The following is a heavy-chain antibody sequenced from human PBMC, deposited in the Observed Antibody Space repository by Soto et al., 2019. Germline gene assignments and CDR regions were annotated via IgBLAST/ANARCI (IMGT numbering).Heavy chain of an antibody. CDR1: GFTFSSYG. V-gene: IGHV3-30*18. Sequence: QVQLVESGGGVVQPGRSLRLSCAASGFTFSSYGMHWVRQAPGKGLEWVAVISYDGSNKYYADSVKGRFTISRDNSKNTLYMQMNSLRAEDTGVYYCAKDGLGAQNYYYGMDVWGQGTTVTVSS. CDR2: ISYDGSNK. D-gene: IGHD3-3*01. CDR3: AKDGLGAQNYYYGMDV. J-gene: IGHJ6*02.